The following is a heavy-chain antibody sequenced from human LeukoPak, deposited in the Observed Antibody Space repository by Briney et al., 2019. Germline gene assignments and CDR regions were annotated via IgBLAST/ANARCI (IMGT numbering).Heavy chain of an antibody. V-gene: IGHV1-2*02. Sequence: GASVKVSCKASGYTFTGYYMHWVRQAPGQGLEWMGWINPNSGGTNYAQKFQGRVTMTRDTSISTAYMELSRLRSDDTAVYYCATLPAGRVLELGYLFDYWGQGTLVTVSS. CDR2: INPNSGGT. CDR3: ATLPAGRVLELGYLFDY. J-gene: IGHJ4*02. CDR1: GYTFTGYY. D-gene: IGHD1-7*01.